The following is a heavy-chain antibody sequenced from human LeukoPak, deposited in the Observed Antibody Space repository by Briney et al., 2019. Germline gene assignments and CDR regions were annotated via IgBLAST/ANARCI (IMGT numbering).Heavy chain of an antibody. Sequence: GSLRLSCAASGFTFSSYAMSWVRQAPGKGLEWVSAISGSGGSTYYADSVKGRFTISRDNSKNTLYLQMNSLRAEDTAVYYCAKAGYDFWSGYQYYFDYWGQGTLVTVSS. CDR2: ISGSGGST. V-gene: IGHV3-23*01. CDR3: AKAGYDFWSGYQYYFDY. D-gene: IGHD3-3*01. J-gene: IGHJ4*02. CDR1: GFTFSSYA.